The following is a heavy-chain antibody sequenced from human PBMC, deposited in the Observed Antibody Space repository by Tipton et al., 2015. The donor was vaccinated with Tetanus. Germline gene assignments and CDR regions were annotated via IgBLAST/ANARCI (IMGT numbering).Heavy chain of an antibody. V-gene: IGHV4-4*07. CDR1: GGSVSSYY. Sequence: TLSLTCTVSGGSVSSYYWTWFRQPPGKRLEWIGFVSSSGNSNYSPSLTGRVSMSLDTSKQQFSLSLTPATAAGTAVYYCARGWSECSSWSCSPFDSWGQGTLVTVSS. D-gene: IGHD2-2*01. J-gene: IGHJ4*02. CDR3: ARGWSECSSWSCSPFDS. CDR2: VSSSGNS.